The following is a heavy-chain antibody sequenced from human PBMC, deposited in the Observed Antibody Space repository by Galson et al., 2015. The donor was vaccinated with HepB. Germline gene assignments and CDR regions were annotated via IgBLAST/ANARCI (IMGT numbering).Heavy chain of an antibody. D-gene: IGHD3-3*01. CDR2: ISAYNGNT. Sequence: SVKVSCKASGYTFTSYGISWVRQAPGQGLEWMGWISAYNGNTNYAQKLQGRVTMTTDTSTSTAYMELRSLRSDDTAVFYCARDRRQYYDFWSGYSHFDYWGQGTLVTVSS. CDR1: GYTFTSYG. CDR3: ARDRRQYYDFWSGYSHFDY. J-gene: IGHJ4*02. V-gene: IGHV1-18*04.